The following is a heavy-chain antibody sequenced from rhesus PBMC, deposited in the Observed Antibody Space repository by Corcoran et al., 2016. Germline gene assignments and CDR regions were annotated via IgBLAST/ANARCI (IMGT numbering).Heavy chain of an antibody. CDR2: IYWDDDK. CDR3: ARGCDYYFDY. CDR1: GFSLSTSGMG. J-gene: IGHJ4*01. Sequence: QVTLKESGPALVKPTQTLTLTCTFSGFSLSTSGMGVGWIRQPPGKALEWLASIYWDDDKYYSTSLESRHTISKDTSKNRVVFTMTNMDPVDTATYYWARGCDYYFDYWGQGVLVTVSS. V-gene: IGHV2S1*01.